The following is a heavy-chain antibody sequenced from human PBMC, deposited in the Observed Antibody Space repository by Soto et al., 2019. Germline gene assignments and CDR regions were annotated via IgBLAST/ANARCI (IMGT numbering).Heavy chain of an antibody. V-gene: IGHV3-23*01. CDR1: GFTFSSYA. J-gene: IGHJ2*01. Sequence: EVQLLEAGGGLVQPGGSLRLSCAASGFTFSSYAMSWGRQAPGKGLEWVSAISGSGGSTYYADSVKGRFTISRDNSKNTLYLQMNSLRAEDTAVYDCAKHGNVAGYSSGWSARYFDLWGSGTLVTVSS. CDR3: AKHGNVAGYSSGWSARYFDL. D-gene: IGHD6-19*01. CDR2: ISGSGGST.